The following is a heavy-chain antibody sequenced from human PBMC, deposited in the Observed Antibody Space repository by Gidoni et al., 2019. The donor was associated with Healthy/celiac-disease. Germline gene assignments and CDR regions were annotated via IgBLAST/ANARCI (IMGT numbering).Heavy chain of an antibody. Sequence: QVQLVESGGGVVQPGRSLRLSCAASGFTFGSYAMHWVRQAPGKGLEWVAVISYDGSNKYYADSVKGRFTISRDNSKNTLYLQMNSLRAEDTAVYYCAREGDGATVVTPMDYWGQGTLVTVSS. CDR2: ISYDGSNK. CDR1: GFTFGSYA. CDR3: AREGDGATVVTPMDY. V-gene: IGHV3-30-3*01. D-gene: IGHD4-17*01. J-gene: IGHJ4*02.